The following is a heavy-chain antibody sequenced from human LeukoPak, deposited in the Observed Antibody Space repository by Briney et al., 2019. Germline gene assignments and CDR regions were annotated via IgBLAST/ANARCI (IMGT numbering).Heavy chain of an antibody. CDR1: GYSFTTYR. Sequence: GESLKISCKGSGYSFTTYRIGWVRQMPGKGLEWMGVVSHGDSDTRYSPSFQGQVTISADKSISTAYLQWSSLKASDTAMYYCARHLDDSSGYYYRTMYYFDYWGQGTLVTVSS. D-gene: IGHD3-22*01. CDR3: ARHLDDSSGYYYRTMYYFDY. J-gene: IGHJ4*02. CDR2: VSHGDSDT. V-gene: IGHV5-51*01.